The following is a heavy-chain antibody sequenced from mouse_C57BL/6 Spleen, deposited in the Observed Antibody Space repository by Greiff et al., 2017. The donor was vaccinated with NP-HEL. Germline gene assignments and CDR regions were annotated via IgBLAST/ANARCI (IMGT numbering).Heavy chain of an antibody. CDR1: GFSLTSYG. CDR3: ASHYYGSSLYYYAMDY. V-gene: IGHV2-2*01. J-gene: IGHJ4*01. CDR2: IWSGGST. D-gene: IGHD1-1*01. Sequence: VQLQQSGPGLVQPSQCLSITCTVSGFSLTSYGVHWVRQSPGKGLEWLGVIWSGGSTDYNAAFISRLSISKDNSKSQVFFKMNSLQADDTAIYYCASHYYGSSLYYYAMDYWGQGTSVTVSS.